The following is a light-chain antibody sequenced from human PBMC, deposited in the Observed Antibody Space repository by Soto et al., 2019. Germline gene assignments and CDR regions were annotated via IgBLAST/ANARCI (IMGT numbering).Light chain of an antibody. CDR1: QSISSQ. CDR2: AAF. Sequence: DIQMTQSPSSLSASVGDSVTITCRASQSISSQLKWYQQEPGEAPNPLINAAFSLHSGVPSRFSGSGSGTDFTLTISSLHPGAFARWYCKLQHNTVFSFGQ. CDR3: KLQHNTVFS. V-gene: IGKV1-39*01. J-gene: IGKJ2*01.